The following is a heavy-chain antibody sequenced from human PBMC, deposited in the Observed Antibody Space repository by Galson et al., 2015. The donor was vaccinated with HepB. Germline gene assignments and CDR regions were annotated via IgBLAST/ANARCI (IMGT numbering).Heavy chain of an antibody. CDR2: ISYDGSNK. CDR1: GFTFSSYA. D-gene: IGHD3-10*01. J-gene: IGHJ6*02. V-gene: IGHV3-30*04. Sequence: SLRLSCAASGFTFSSYAMHWVRQAPGKGLEWVAVISYDGSNKYYADSVKGRFTISRDNSKNTLYLQMNSLRAEDTAVYYCARELLVTMVRGVIYGMDVWGQGTTVTVSS. CDR3: ARELLVTMVRGVIYGMDV.